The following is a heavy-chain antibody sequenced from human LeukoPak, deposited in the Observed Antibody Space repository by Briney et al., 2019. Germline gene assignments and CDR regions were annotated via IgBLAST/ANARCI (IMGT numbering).Heavy chain of an antibody. CDR2: INPNSGGT. Sequence: VASVKVSCKASGYTFTGYYMHWVRQAPGQGLEWMGWINPNSGGTNYAQKFQGRVTMTRDTSISTAYMELSRLRSDDTAVYYCARPGVDIVVVPAAQGAFDIWGQGTMVTVSS. CDR1: GYTFTGYY. J-gene: IGHJ3*02. CDR3: ARPGVDIVVVPAAQGAFDI. V-gene: IGHV1-2*02. D-gene: IGHD2-2*03.